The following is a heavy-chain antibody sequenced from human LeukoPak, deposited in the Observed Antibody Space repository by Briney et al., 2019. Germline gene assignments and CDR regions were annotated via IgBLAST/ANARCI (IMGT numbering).Heavy chain of an antibody. Sequence: GGSLRLSCAASGFTFSSYAMSWVRQAPGKGPEWVSAISGSGGSTYYADSVKGRFTISRDNSKNTLYLQMNSLRAEDTAVYYCARLLHDYGDYQGFDYWGQGTLVTVSS. CDR3: ARLLHDYGDYQGFDY. J-gene: IGHJ4*02. CDR1: GFTFSSYA. CDR2: ISGSGGST. V-gene: IGHV3-23*01. D-gene: IGHD4-17*01.